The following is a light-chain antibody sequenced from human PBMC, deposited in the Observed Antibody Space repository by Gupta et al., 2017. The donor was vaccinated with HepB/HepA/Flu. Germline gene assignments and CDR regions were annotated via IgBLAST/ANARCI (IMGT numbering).Light chain of an antibody. CDR1: QSVNNY. V-gene: IGKV3-11*01. CDR2: TTS. Sequence: EFVLTQSPATLSLSPGERATLSCRASQSVNNYLAWYQQKPGQAPRLLIYTTSNRATGIPARFXGGXSGTDFXRTSNSIEPEDFERYDGQHGNIFGXGTKVDIK. CDR3: QHGNI. J-gene: IGKJ3*01.